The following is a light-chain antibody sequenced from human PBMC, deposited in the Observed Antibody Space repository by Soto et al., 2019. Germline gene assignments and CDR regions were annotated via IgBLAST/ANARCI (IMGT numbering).Light chain of an antibody. J-gene: IGKJ1*01. Sequence: DIQMTQSPSTLSASVGGRLTITCRASQSISSWLAWYQQKPGKAPKLLIYKASSLESGVPSRFSGSGSGTEFTLTISSLQPDDFATYYCQQYSSYSWTFGQGTKVDIK. CDR2: KAS. CDR3: QQYSSYSWT. CDR1: QSISSW. V-gene: IGKV1-5*03.